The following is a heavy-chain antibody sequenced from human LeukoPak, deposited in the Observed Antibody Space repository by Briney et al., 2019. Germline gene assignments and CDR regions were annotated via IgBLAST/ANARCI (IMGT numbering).Heavy chain of an antibody. CDR3: AKAYYYDSSGYYYFDY. V-gene: IGHV3-20*01. Sequence: GGSLRLSCAASGFTFDDYGMSWARQAPGKGLEWVSGINWNGGSTGYADSGKGRFTISRENAKNSLYLQMNSLRAEDTALYHCAKAYYYDSSGYYYFDYWGQGTLVTVSS. D-gene: IGHD3-22*01. J-gene: IGHJ4*02. CDR1: GFTFDDYG. CDR2: INWNGGST.